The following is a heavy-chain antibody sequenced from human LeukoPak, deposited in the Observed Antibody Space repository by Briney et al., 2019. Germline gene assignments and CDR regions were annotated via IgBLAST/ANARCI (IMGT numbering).Heavy chain of an antibody. J-gene: IGHJ3*02. CDR1: GFTFSSYW. CDR3: AKDEEVTGTNLGLILDAFDI. CDR2: INPDGSTT. Sequence: GGSLRLSCAASGFTFSSYWMHWVRQAPGKGLVWVSRINPDGSTTYYADSVKGRITISRDNAKNTLYLQMNSLRAEDTAVYFCAKDEEVTGTNLGLILDAFDIWGQGTMVTVSS. V-gene: IGHV3-74*01. D-gene: IGHD1-20*01.